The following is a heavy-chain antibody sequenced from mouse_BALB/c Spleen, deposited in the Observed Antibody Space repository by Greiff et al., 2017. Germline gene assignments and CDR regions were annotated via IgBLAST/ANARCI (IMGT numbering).Heavy chain of an antibody. CDR2: IDPANGNT. CDR1: GFNIKDTY. V-gene: IGHV14-3*02. J-gene: IGHJ2*01. CDR3: ARGRFTRDYFDY. Sequence: EVQLQQSGAELVKPGASVKLSCTASGFNIKDTYMHWVKQRPEQGLEWIGRIDPANGNTKYDPKFQGKATITADTSSNTAYLQLSSLTSEDTAVYYCARGRFTRDYFDYWGQGTTLTVSS.